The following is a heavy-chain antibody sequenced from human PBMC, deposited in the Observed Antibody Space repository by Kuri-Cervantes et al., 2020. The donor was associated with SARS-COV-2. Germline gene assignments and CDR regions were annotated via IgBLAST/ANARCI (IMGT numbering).Heavy chain of an antibody. CDR2: IKQDGSEK. J-gene: IGHJ4*02. CDR1: GFTFSSYW. CDR3: AMRITIFEGGGDY. V-gene: IGHV3-7*01. Sequence: GGSLRLSCAASGFTFSSYWMSWVRQAPGKGLEWVANIKQDGSEKYYVDSVKGRFTISRDNAKNSLYLQMNSLRAEDTAVYYCAMRITIFEGGGDYWGQGTLVTVSS. D-gene: IGHD3-3*01.